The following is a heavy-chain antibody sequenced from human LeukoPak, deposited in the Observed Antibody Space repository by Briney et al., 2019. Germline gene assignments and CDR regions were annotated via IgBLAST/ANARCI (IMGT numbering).Heavy chain of an antibody. CDR1: GFTFSSYA. V-gene: IGHV3-23*01. Sequence: GGSLRLSCAASGFTFSSYAMSWVRQAPGKGLEWVSAISGSGGSTYYADSVKGRFTISRDNSKNTLYLQMNSLRAEGTAVYYCAKYPGRGSYYGMDVWGQGTTVTVSS. D-gene: IGHD2-15*01. J-gene: IGHJ6*02. CDR2: ISGSGGST. CDR3: AKYPGRGSYYGMDV.